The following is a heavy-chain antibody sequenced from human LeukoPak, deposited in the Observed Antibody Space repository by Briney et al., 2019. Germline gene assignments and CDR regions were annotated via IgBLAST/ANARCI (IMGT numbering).Heavy chain of an antibody. J-gene: IGHJ4*02. CDR2: IYYSGST. D-gene: IGHD3-22*01. V-gene: IGHV4-30-4*01. Sequence: SETLSLTCTVSGGSISSGDYYWGWIRQPPGKGLEWIGYIYYSGSTYYNPSLKSRVTISVDTSKNQFSLKLSSVTAADTAVYYCARGSPYYYDSSGYDYWGQGTLVTVSS. CDR1: GGSISSGDYY. CDR3: ARGSPYYYDSSGYDY.